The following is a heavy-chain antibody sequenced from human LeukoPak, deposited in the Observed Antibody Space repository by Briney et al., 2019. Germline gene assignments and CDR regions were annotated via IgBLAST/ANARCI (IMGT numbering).Heavy chain of an antibody. Sequence: SVKVSCKASGGTFSSYTISWVRQAPGQGLEWMGRIIPILGIANYAQKFQGRVTITADKSTSTAYMELGSLRSEDTAVYYCARGGEDIVVVPAASTGYNWFDPWGQGTLVTVSS. CDR2: IIPILGIA. D-gene: IGHD2-2*01. J-gene: IGHJ5*02. CDR3: ARGGEDIVVVPAASTGYNWFDP. CDR1: GGTFSSYT. V-gene: IGHV1-69*02.